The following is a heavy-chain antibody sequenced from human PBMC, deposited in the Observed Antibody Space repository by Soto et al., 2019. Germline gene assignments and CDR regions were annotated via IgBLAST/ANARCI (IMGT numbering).Heavy chain of an antibody. CDR3: ARGGSAERRTDGDYYYYYPMDV. Sequence: GGSLRLSCAASGFTFSSYAMSWVRQAPGKGLEWVSAISGSGGSTYYADSVKGRFTISRDNAKKSLFLEMTTLRDEDTAVYYCARGGSAERRTDGDYYYYYPMDVWGQGTTVTVSS. D-gene: IGHD3-16*01. CDR2: ISGSGGST. J-gene: IGHJ6*02. V-gene: IGHV3-23*01. CDR1: GFTFSSYA.